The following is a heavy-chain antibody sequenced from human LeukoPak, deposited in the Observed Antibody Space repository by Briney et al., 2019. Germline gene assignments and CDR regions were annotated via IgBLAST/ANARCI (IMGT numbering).Heavy chain of an antibody. J-gene: IGHJ5*02. V-gene: IGHV4-34*01. CDR2: INHSGST. Sequence: QTSETLSLTCAVYGGSFSGYYWSWIRQPPGKGLEWIGEINHSGSTNYNPSLKSRVTISVDTSKNQFSLKLSSVTAADTAVYYCARVQVDWFDPWGQGTLVTVSS. D-gene: IGHD1-26*01. CDR1: GGSFSGYY. CDR3: ARVQVDWFDP.